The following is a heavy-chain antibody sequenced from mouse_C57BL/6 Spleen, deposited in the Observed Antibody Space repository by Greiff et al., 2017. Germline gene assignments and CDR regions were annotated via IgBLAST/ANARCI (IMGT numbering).Heavy chain of an antibody. Sequence: EVKLQESGPGLVQPSQSLSLTCSVTGYSITSGYYWNWIRQFPGNKLEWMGYISYDGSNNYNPSLKNRISITRDTSKNQFFLKLNSVTTEDTATYYCASGTGTVYYFDYWGQGTTLTVSS. CDR3: ASGTGTVYYFDY. CDR1: GYSITSGYY. CDR2: ISYDGSN. V-gene: IGHV3-6*01. D-gene: IGHD4-1*01. J-gene: IGHJ2*01.